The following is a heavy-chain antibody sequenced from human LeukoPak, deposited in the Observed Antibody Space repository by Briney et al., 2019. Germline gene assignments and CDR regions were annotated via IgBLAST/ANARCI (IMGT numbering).Heavy chain of an antibody. CDR3: ARNDGMDV. Sequence: HPGGSLRLSCAASGFALSSHWMTWVRQVPGRGPEWVANANRDGSETYYLDSVKGRFTISKDNAKNSLYLQMNSLRAEDTALYHCARNDGMDVWGQGTTVIVSS. CDR1: GFALSSHW. J-gene: IGHJ6*02. V-gene: IGHV3-7*03. D-gene: IGHD3-16*01. CDR2: ANRDGSET.